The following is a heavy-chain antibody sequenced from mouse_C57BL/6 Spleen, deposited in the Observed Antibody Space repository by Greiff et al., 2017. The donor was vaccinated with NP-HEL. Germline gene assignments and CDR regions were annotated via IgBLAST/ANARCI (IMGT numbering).Heavy chain of an antibody. CDR2: IRSKSSNYAT. CDR3: SYGSSYPYAMDY. CDR1: GFTFNTYA. D-gene: IGHD1-1*01. Sequence: EVQVVESGGGLVQPKGSLKLSCAASGFTFNTYAMHWVRQAPGKGLEWVARIRSKSSNYATYYADSVKDRFTISRDDSQSMLYLQMNNLKTEDTAMYYCSYGSSYPYAMDYWGQGTSVTVSS. J-gene: IGHJ4*01. V-gene: IGHV10-3*01.